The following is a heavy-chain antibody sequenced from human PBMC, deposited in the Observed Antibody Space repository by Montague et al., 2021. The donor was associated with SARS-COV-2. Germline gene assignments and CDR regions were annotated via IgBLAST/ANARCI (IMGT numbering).Heavy chain of an antibody. Sequence: SETLSLTCTVSGGSINSSSYYWVWIRQSPGKGLVWMGSIYDSGSTCHNPSLKSRVTMSVDTSKNQFSLKLSSVTAADTAVYDCAGRELRWLRWGYYDSWGPGTLVTVSS. V-gene: IGHV4-39*01. CDR2: IYDSGST. D-gene: IGHD5-12*01. CDR3: AGRELRWLRWGYYDS. CDR1: GGSINSSSYY. J-gene: IGHJ4*02.